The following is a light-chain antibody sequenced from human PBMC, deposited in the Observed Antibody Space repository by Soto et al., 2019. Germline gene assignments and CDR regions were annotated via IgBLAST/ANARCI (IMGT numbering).Light chain of an antibody. CDR3: QQANSLPLT. V-gene: IGKV1-12*01. J-gene: IGKJ4*01. CDR1: QGISNW. CDR2: GAT. Sequence: DIQMTQSPSSVSASVGDRVTITCRATQGISNWLAWYQQKPGQAPKLLIYGATSLQDGVPLRFSGSGSGADFTLTISALQPEDFATYYCQQANSLPLTFGGGTKVEIK.